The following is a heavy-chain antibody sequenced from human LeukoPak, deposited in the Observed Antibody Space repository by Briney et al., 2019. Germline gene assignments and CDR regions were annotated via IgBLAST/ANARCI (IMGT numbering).Heavy chain of an antibody. D-gene: IGHD6-13*01. CDR3: VKEFHRIAAPASVA. CDR1: GFTFSKYT. CDR2: ISSNGGST. J-gene: IGHJ5*02. V-gene: IGHV3-64D*09. Sequence: GGSLRLSCSASGFTFSKYTMQSVRQAPGKGLEYVSSISSNGGSTYSADSVKGRFTISRDNSKNTLYLQMSSLRAEDTAVYYSVKEFHRIAAPASVAWGQGTLVTVSS.